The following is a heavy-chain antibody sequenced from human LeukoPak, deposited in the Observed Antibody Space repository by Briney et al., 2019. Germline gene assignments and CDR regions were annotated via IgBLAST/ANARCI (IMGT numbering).Heavy chain of an antibody. D-gene: IGHD3-22*01. V-gene: IGHV1-18*01. CDR2: ISAYNGNT. CDR3: ARVTTERSWFDP. Sequence: ASVKVSCKASGYTFTSYAISWVRQAPGQGLERMGWISAYNGNTNYAQKLQGRVTMTTDTSTSTAYMELRSLRSDDTAVYYCARVTTERSWFDPWGQGTLVTVSS. CDR1: GYTFTSYA. J-gene: IGHJ5*02.